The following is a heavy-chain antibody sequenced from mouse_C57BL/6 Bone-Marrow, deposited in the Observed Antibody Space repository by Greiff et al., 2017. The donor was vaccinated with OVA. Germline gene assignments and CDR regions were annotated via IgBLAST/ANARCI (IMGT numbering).Heavy chain of an antibody. J-gene: IGHJ1*03. CDR1: GFSFNTYA. D-gene: IGHD1-1*01. Sequence: EVQLVESGGGLVQPKGSLKLSCAASGFSFNTYAMNWVRQAPGKGLEWVARIRSKSNNYATYYADSVKDRFTISRDDSESMLYLQMSNLKTEDTAMYYCVLLRSWYFDVWGTGTTVTVSS. CDR3: VLLRSWYFDV. V-gene: IGHV10-1*01. CDR2: IRSKSNNYAT.